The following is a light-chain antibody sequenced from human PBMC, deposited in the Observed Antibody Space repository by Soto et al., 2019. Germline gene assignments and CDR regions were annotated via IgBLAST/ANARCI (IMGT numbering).Light chain of an antibody. CDR1: QSINTF. CDR3: QQSYSTPYT. V-gene: IGKV1-39*01. Sequence: DIQMTQSPSSLSASVGDRVAITCRASQSINTFLNWYQQKPGKAPNLLIHAASSLQTGVPSRFSGTGSGTDFTLTINSLQPEDFATYYCQQSYSTPYTFGQGTKLEIK. CDR2: AAS. J-gene: IGKJ2*01.